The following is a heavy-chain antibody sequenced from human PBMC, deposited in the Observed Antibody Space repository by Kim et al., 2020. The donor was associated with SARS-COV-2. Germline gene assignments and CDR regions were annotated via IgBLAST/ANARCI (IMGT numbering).Heavy chain of an antibody. V-gene: IGHV3-30*01. Sequence: SVKGRFTSSRDNSKNTLYLQMNSLRAEDTAVYYCARDFVSSSYYYYGMDVWGQGTTVTVSS. CDR3: ARDFVSSSYYYYGMDV. D-gene: IGHD6-6*01. J-gene: IGHJ6*02.